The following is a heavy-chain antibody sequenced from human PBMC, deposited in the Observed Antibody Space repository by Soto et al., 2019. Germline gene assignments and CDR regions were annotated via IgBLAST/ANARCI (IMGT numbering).Heavy chain of an antibody. CDR2: IIPIFGTA. Sequence: QVQLVQSGAEVKKPGSSVKVSCKASGGTFSSYAISWVRQAPGQGLEWMGGIIPIFGTANYAQKFQGRVTXXAXEXMSKAYMELSSLRSEDTAVYYCASRLVEMATTPLGYWGQGTLVTVSS. CDR1: GGTFSSYA. D-gene: IGHD5-12*01. CDR3: ASRLVEMATTPLGY. V-gene: IGHV1-69*12. J-gene: IGHJ4*02.